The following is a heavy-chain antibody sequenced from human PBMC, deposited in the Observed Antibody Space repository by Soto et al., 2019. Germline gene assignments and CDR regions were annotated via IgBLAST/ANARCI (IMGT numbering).Heavy chain of an antibody. CDR2: TSDDGSKG. V-gene: IGHV3-30*18. D-gene: IGHD3-22*01. J-gene: IGHJ4*02. CDR1: GFTFSDYA. Sequence: QVQLVESGGGAVLAGMSLRLSCAGSGFTFSDYAMYWVRQAPGKGLEWVAVTSDDGSKGYYADSAKGRFTITRVNSKNALYLQMNSLRRELTAVYYCAKGSPDSRWQDWGQGTLVA. CDR3: AKGSPDSRWQD.